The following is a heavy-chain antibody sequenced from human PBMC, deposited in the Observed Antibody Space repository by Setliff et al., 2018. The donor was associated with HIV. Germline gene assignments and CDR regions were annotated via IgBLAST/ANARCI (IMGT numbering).Heavy chain of an antibody. CDR3: ARGNIDYWTGYYSRSGYFYYVDV. J-gene: IGHJ6*03. Sequence: LSLTCTVTGGSISGNYYWTWIRQHPGKGLEWIGYFYYRGTTYYTLSLKSRVTTSVDSSKNQFSLKLTSVTAADTAVYYCARGNIDYWTGYYSRSGYFYYVDVWGRGTTVTVSS. D-gene: IGHD3-3*01. CDR1: GGSISGNYY. CDR2: FYYRGTT. V-gene: IGHV4-31*03.